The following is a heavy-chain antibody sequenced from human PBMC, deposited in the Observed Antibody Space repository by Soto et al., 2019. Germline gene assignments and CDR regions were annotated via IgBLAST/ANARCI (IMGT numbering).Heavy chain of an antibody. D-gene: IGHD2-21*02. CDR3: ARAGYCGPGCYYYFDY. CDR1: GFTFGSYW. CDR2: IKPDGSAT. Sequence: GGSLRLSCAVSGFTFGSYWMNWVRLIPGKGLEWVAYIKPDGSATYYVDSVKGRFTISRDNAKNSLYLQMNGLRVEDTSVYYCARAGYCGPGCYYYFDYWGQGILVTFSS. V-gene: IGHV3-7*01. J-gene: IGHJ4*02.